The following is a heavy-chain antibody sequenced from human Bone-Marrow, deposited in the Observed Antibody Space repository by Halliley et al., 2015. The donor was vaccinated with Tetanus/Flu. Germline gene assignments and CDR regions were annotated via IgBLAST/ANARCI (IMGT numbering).Heavy chain of an antibody. V-gene: IGHV3-66*01. J-gene: IGHJ6*02. Sequence: EWVSVIYTDGRTYFADSVKGRFIVSRDNSKNSLYLQMHSLRAEDTALYFCARVSSRDYSYGMDVWGQGTTVTVSS. CDR2: IYTDGRT. CDR3: ARVSSRDYSYGMDV.